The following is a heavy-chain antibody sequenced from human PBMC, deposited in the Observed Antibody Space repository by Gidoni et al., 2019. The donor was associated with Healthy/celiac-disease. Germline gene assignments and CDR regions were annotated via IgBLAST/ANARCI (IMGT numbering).Heavy chain of an antibody. CDR1: GFTVSSNY. Sequence: EVQLVESGGGLIQPGGSLRLSCAASGFTVSSNYMSWVRQAPGKGLEWVSVIYSGGSTYYADSVKGRFTISRDNSKNTLYLQMNSLRAEDTAVYYCAREQLTYYDSSGSYGDYYGMDVWGQGTTVTVSS. CDR3: AREQLTYYDSSGSYGDYYGMDV. D-gene: IGHD3-22*01. J-gene: IGHJ6*02. V-gene: IGHV3-53*01. CDR2: IYSGGST.